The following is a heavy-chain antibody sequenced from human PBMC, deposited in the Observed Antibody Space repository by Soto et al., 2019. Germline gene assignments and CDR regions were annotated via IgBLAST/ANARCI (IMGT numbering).Heavy chain of an antibody. CDR1: GGTFSSYA. V-gene: IGHV1-69*12. J-gene: IGHJ6*02. D-gene: IGHD3-22*01. CDR3: ASSVNYYDSSGYWGSYYYGMDV. CDR2: IIPIFGTA. Sequence: QVQLVQSGAEVKKPGSSVKVSCKASGGTFSSYALSWVRQAPGQGLEWMGGIIPIFGTANHAQKFQGRVTINADESTSPAYMELSSMRSEDTAVYYCASSVNYYDSSGYWGSYYYGMDVWGQGTTVTVSS.